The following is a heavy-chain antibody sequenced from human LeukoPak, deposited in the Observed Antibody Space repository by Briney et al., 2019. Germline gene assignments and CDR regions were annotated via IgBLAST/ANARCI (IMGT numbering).Heavy chain of an antibody. V-gene: IGHV3-30*02. Sequence: PGGSLRLSCAASGFTFSSYGMHWVRQAPGKGLEWVAFIRYDGSNKYYADSVKGRFTISGDNSKNTLYLQMNSLRAEDTAVYYCAKEKFRGAAVAGPFDYWGQGTLVTVSS. CDR1: GFTFSSYG. CDR3: AKEKFRGAAVAGPFDY. J-gene: IGHJ4*02. D-gene: IGHD6-19*01. CDR2: IRYDGSNK.